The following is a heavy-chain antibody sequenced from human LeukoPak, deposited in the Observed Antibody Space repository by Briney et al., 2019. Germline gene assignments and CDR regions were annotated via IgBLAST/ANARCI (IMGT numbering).Heavy chain of an antibody. CDR3: ATRSARGAFDI. J-gene: IGHJ3*02. D-gene: IGHD6-6*01. CDR2: ISWNSGTK. Sequence: GGSLRLSXAASGLIFDDNAMHWVRQAPGKGLEWVSGISWNSGTKGYADSVKGRFTISRDNAKNSLYLQMNSLRAEDMALYYCATRSARGAFDIWGQGTMVTVSS. V-gene: IGHV3-9*03. CDR1: GLIFDDNA.